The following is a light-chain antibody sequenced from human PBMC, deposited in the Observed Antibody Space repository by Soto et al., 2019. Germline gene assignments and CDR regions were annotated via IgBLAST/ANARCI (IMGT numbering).Light chain of an antibody. CDR1: QSVLYSSNNKNY. V-gene: IGKV4-1*01. CDR2: WAS. Sequence: DIVMTRSPDSLAVSLGERATINCKSSQSVLYSSNNKNYLTWYQHKPGQPPKLLIYWASTRESGVPDRFSGSGSGTDFTLTISSLQAEDVAVYYCQQYYATPWTFGQGTKVEIK. J-gene: IGKJ1*01. CDR3: QQYYATPWT.